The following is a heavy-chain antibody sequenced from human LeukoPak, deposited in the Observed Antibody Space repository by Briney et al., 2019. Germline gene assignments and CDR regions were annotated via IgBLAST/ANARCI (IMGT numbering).Heavy chain of an antibody. V-gene: IGHV1-2*02. CDR3: ARLDYGGNSEDY. Sequence: GASVKVTCKSSGYTFTGYYMHWVRQAPGQGLEWMGWINPNSGGTNYARKFQGRVTMTRDTSISTAYMELSRLRSDDTAVYYCARLDYGGNSEDYWGQGTLVTVSS. J-gene: IGHJ4*02. CDR2: INPNSGGT. CDR1: GYTFTGYY. D-gene: IGHD4-23*01.